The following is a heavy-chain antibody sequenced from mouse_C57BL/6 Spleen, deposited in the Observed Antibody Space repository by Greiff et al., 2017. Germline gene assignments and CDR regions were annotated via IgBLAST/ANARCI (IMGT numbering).Heavy chain of an antibody. CDR2: IHPNSGST. Sequence: QVQLQQPGAELVKPGASVKLSCKASGYTFTSYWMHWVKQRPGQGLEWIGMIHPNSGSTNYNEKFKSKATLTVDNSSSTAYMQLSSLTSEDSAVYYCARSGGYYAWFAYWGQGTLVTVSA. J-gene: IGHJ3*01. D-gene: IGHD2-3*01. CDR1: GYTFTSYW. CDR3: ARSGGYYAWFAY. V-gene: IGHV1-64*01.